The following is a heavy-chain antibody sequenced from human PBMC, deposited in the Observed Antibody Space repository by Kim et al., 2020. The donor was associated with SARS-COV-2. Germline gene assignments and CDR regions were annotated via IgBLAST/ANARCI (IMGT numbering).Heavy chain of an antibody. Sequence: GGSLRLSCAASGFTFSSYGMHWVRQAPGKGLESVAVISHDGSEKYYADSVKGRSTISRDNSKNTLYLQISSLRVEDTALYYCARDESRGGYNEIDYWGQGPLVTVSS. D-gene: IGHD2-15*01. V-gene: IGHV3-30-3*01. CDR2: ISHDGSEK. CDR3: ARDESRGGYNEIDY. J-gene: IGHJ4*02. CDR1: GFTFSSYG.